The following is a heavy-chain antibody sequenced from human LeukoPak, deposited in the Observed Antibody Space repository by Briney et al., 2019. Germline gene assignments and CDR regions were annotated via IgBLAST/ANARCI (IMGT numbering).Heavy chain of an antibody. CDR1: GFTFSDYY. D-gene: IGHD6-6*01. CDR3: ARLSSSSLYLIVRSLGAFDI. J-gene: IGHJ3*02. CDR2: ISSSGSTI. V-gene: IGHV3-11*01. Sequence: GGSLRLSCAASGFTFSDYYMSWIRQAPGKGLEWVSYISSSGSTIYYADSVKGRFTISRDNAKNSLYLQMNSLRAEDTTVYYCARLSSSSLYLIVRSLGAFDIWGQGTMVTVSS.